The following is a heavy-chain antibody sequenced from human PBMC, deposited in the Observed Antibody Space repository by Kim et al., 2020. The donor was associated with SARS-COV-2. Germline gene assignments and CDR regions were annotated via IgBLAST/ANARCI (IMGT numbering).Heavy chain of an antibody. J-gene: IGHJ4*02. Sequence: SETLSLTCAVYGGSFSGYYWSWIRQPPGKGLEWIGEINHSGSTNYNPSLKSRVTISVDTSKNQFSLKLSSVTAADTAVYYCARGCVKRYYYDSSGCHFDYWGQGTLVTVSS. V-gene: IGHV4-34*01. D-gene: IGHD3-22*01. CDR1: GGSFSGYY. CDR2: INHSGST. CDR3: ARGCVKRYYYDSSGCHFDY.